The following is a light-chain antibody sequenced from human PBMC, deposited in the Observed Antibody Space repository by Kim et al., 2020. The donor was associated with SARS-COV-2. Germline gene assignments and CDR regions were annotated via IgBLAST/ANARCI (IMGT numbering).Light chain of an antibody. J-gene: IGLJ2*01. V-gene: IGLV2-8*01. CDR3: TSFAGSKNLV. CDR1: SSDIGGHNY. CDR2: EVI. Sequence: GQSVTISCTGTSSDIGGHNYVSWYQHHPGKAPKLIIYEVIKRPSGVPDRFSGSKSGNTASLTVSGLQAEDEADYYCTSFAGSKNLVLGGGTKLTVL.